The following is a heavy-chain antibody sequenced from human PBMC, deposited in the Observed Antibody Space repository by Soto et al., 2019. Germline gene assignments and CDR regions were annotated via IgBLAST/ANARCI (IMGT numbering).Heavy chain of an antibody. J-gene: IGHJ6*02. CDR1: GFTFSNYN. Sequence: GGSLRLSCAASGFTFSNYNMNWVRQAPGKGLEWLSYISRSRSSSAVYYADSVQGRFTISRDNAKNSLYLQMNSLRDEDTAVYYCARDGGGGLLGVAGMDVWGQGTTVTVSS. CDR2: ISRSRSSSAV. D-gene: IGHD3-3*01. CDR3: ARDGGGGLLGVAGMDV. V-gene: IGHV3-48*02.